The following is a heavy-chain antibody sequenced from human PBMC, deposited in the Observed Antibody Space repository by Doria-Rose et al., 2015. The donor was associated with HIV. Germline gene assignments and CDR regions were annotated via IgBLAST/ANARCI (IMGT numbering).Heavy chain of an antibody. Sequence: QVQLQESGPGLVKPSETLSLTCTVSGGSVASGTPYWDWIRPTSGKGLEWIGTIYYSGTTYYNPSLRGRVTISLHTSKNQYSLKLISVTAADTGVYYCAKQAVNWFDPWGQRTLVTVSS. V-gene: IGHV4-39*01. D-gene: IGHD6-25*01. CDR3: AKQAVNWFDP. CDR2: IYYSGTT. CDR1: GGSVASGTPY. J-gene: IGHJ5*02.